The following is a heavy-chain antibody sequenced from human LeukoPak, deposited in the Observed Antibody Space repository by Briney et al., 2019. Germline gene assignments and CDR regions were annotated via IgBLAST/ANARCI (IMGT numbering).Heavy chain of an antibody. CDR2: IYYSGST. CDR3: ARSTRERWSRINFDY. J-gene: IGHJ4*02. D-gene: IGHD4-23*01. V-gene: IGHV4-59*08. CDR1: GGSISSYY. Sequence: PSETLSLTCTVSGGSISSYYWSWIRQPPGKGLEWIGYIYYSGSTNYNPSLKSRVTISVDTSKNQFSLKLSSVTAADTAVYYCARSTRERWSRINFDYWGQGTLVTVSS.